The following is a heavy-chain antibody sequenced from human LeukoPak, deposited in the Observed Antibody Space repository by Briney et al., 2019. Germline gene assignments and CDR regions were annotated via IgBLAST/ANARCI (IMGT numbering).Heavy chain of an antibody. CDR2: IKQDGSEK. CDR1: GFTFSSYG. CDR3: ARDGYSYGSIYYYYYMDV. D-gene: IGHD5-18*01. Sequence: GGSLRLSCAASGFTFSSYGMHWVRQAPGKGLEWVANIKQDGSEKYYVDSVKGRFTISRDNAKNSPYLQMNSLRAEDTAVYYCARDGYSYGSIYYYYYMDVWGKGTTVTVSS. V-gene: IGHV3-7*01. J-gene: IGHJ6*03.